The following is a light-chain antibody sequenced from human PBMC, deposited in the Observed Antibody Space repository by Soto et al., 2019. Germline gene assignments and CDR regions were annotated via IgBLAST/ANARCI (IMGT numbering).Light chain of an antibody. V-gene: IGLV2-14*01. CDR1: SSDVGAYNY. CDR3: SSYTYSSTHV. CDR2: EVS. J-gene: IGLJ1*01. Sequence: QSVLTQSASVSGSPGQSITISCTGTSSDVGAYNYVSWYQQHPGKAPKLMISEVSNRPSGVSNRFSGSKSGNTASLTISGLQDEDEADYYCSSYTYSSTHVFGTGTKVTVL.